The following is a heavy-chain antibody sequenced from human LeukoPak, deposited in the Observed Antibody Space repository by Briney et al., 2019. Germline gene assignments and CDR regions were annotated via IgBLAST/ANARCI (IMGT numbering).Heavy chain of an antibody. D-gene: IGHD2-15*01. CDR2: ISSSSSYI. Sequence: GGSLRLSCAASGFTFSSYSMNWVRQAPGKGLEWVSSISSSSSYIYYADSVKGRFTISRDNAKNSLYLQMNSLRAEDTAVYYCARDSLRIPWAFDYWGQGTLVTVSS. CDR3: ARDSLRIPWAFDY. J-gene: IGHJ4*02. V-gene: IGHV3-21*01. CDR1: GFTFSSYS.